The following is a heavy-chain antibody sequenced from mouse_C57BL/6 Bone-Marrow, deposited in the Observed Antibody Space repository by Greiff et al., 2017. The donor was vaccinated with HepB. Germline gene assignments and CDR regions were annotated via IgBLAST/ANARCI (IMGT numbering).Heavy chain of an antibody. J-gene: IGHJ2*01. CDR2: IYPRSGNT. CDR3: ARSGWLRRTVDY. CDR1: GYTFTSYG. D-gene: IGHD2-2*01. Sequence: QVQLQQSGAELARPGASVKLSCKASGYTFTSYGISWVKQRTGQGLEWIGEIYPRSGNTYYNEKFKGKATLTADKSSSTEYMELRSLTSEDSAVYFCARSGWLRRTVDYWGQGTTLTVSS. V-gene: IGHV1-81*01.